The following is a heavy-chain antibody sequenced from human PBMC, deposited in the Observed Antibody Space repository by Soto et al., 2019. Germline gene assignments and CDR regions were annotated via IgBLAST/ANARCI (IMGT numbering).Heavy chain of an antibody. CDR1: GGSFSGYY. Sequence: QVQLQQWGAGLLKPSETLSLTCAVYGGSFSGYYWSWIRQPPGKGLEWIGEINHSGSTNYNPSLKSRVTISVDTSKSQFSVKLSSVTAADTSVYYCARGRREYDLWSGYTPFYYYYMDVWGKGTTVTVAS. CDR3: ARGRREYDLWSGYTPFYYYYMDV. J-gene: IGHJ6*03. CDR2: INHSGST. D-gene: IGHD3-3*01. V-gene: IGHV4-34*01.